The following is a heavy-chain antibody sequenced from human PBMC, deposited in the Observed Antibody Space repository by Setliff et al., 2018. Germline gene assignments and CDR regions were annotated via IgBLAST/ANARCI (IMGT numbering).Heavy chain of an antibody. Sequence: GASVKVSCKASGYTFTDYGVTWVRQAPGQGLEWVGWISPYSGNTYYAPKFQGRITMTTDTSTTTAYMELKSLRSDDTAIYYCSRLVRYGPRTSCQRLSGDDYWGQGALVTVSS. J-gene: IGHJ4*02. D-gene: IGHD2-2*01. CDR3: SRLVRYGPRTSCQRLSGDDY. CDR1: GYTFTDYG. V-gene: IGHV1-18*01. CDR2: ISPYSGNT.